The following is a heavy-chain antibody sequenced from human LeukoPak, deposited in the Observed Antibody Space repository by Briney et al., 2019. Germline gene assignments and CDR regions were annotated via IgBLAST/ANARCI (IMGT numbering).Heavy chain of an antibody. Sequence: NPSETLSLTSPVSGDFFISSSNNWFGIPQPPGKGLEWVGSIYYDGSTYYNSALKSRATIFADTSKSQFSLKLNSVIAADTAVYYCGRRGLLVPASWGQGTLVTVSS. CDR1: GDFFISSSNN. J-gene: IGHJ5*02. CDR2: IYYDGST. D-gene: IGHD2-2*01. CDR3: GRRGLLVPAS. V-gene: IGHV4-39*01.